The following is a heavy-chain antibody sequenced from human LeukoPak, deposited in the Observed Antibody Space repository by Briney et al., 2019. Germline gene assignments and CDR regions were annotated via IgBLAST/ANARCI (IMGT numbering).Heavy chain of an antibody. CDR3: ASGAAYCGGDCPPGPVDY. D-gene: IGHD2-21*02. V-gene: IGHV4-39*01. Sequence: PSETLSLTCTVYGGSLSSSSYYWGWIRQPPGKGLEWIGSTYYSGSTYYNPSPKSRVPISLDTSQNKFSLKLSSVTAADTAVYYCASGAAYCGGDCPPGPVDYWGQGTLVTVSS. CDR1: GGSLSSSSYY. CDR2: TYYSGST. J-gene: IGHJ4*02.